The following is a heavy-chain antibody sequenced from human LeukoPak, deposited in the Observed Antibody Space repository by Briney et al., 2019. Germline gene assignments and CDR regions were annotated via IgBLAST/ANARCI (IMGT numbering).Heavy chain of an antibody. Sequence: GSLRLSCAASGFTFSDYYMSWIRQAPGKGLEWVSYIGSGGTTIYYADSVKGRFTISRDNAKNSLFLQMNSLRAEDTAVYYCARDRMTTVTNDAFDIWGQGTMVTVSS. D-gene: IGHD4-17*01. CDR1: GFTFSDYY. V-gene: IGHV3-11*04. CDR3: ARDRMTTVTNDAFDI. J-gene: IGHJ3*02. CDR2: IGSGGTTI.